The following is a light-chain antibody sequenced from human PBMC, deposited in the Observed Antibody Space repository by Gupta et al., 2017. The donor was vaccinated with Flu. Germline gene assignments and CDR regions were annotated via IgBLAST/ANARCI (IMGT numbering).Light chain of an antibody. Sequence: DVQMTLTPSSPSASVSDGVTITCQSRQDIMNYLNWDQQQPGKAPKLLIYDASSLERGVASWFSGSGGRKDFSPTISRQQAEVTGTYICQHNDSAPITFGQGTQLEIK. V-gene: IGKV1-33*01. J-gene: IGKJ5*01. CDR2: DAS. CDR1: QDIMNY. CDR3: QHNDSAPIT.